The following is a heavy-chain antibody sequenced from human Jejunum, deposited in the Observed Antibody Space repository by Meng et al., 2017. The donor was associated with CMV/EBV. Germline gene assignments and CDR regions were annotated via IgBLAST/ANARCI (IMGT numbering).Heavy chain of an antibody. CDR3: AVDIVPAMGPGTPLTTNY. CDR1: GGSFSGYY. Sequence: QVHLQHWGAGLLKPSETLSLTCAVYGGSFSGYYWNWIRQPPGKGLEWIGEINHSGTTNYNPSLKSRVTISVDTSKNQFSLKLSSVTAADTAVYYCAVDIVPAMGPGTPLTTNYWGQGTLVTVSS. D-gene: IGHD5-12*01. J-gene: IGHJ4*02. V-gene: IGHV4-34*01. CDR2: INHSGTT.